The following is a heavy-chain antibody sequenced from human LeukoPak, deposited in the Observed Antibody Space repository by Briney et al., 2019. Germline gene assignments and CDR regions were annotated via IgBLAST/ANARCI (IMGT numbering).Heavy chain of an antibody. J-gene: IGHJ4*02. CDR1: GFAFSSYG. D-gene: IGHD4-17*01. CDR2: ISHDGSNK. V-gene: IGHV3-30*18. Sequence: PGRSLRLSCAASGFAFSSYGFHWVRQAPGKGQEWVAVISHDGSNKYYADSVKGRFTISRDTSKNTVHLQMNNLRAEDTAVYYCAKWSGDYPSYYLDYWGQGTLVTVSS. CDR3: AKWSGDYPSYYLDY.